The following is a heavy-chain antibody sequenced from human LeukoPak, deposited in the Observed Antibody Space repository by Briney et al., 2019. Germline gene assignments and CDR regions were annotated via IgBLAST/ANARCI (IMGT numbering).Heavy chain of an antibody. CDR1: GGSISSATYY. J-gene: IGHJ3*02. D-gene: IGHD5-18*01. V-gene: IGHV4-61*02. CDR3: ARDGYSYGDGAFDI. CDR2: VYTSGST. Sequence: SETLSLTCTVSGGSISSATYYWNWIRQPTGKGLEWIGRVYTSGSTNYNPSLKSRVTISVDTSKNQFSLKLSSVTAADTAVYYCARDGYSYGDGAFDIWGQGTMVTVSS.